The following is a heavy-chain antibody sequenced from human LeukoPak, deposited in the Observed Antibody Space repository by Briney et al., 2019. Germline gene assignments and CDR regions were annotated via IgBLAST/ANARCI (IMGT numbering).Heavy chain of an antibody. CDR3: ARRQWTAFDF. Sequence: HPGGSLRVSCAASGFTFNTYWISGVRQAPGKGLQWVANIKPDGNERYYVDYVKGRFTISRDNARSSLYLQMNSLRVEDTAIYYCARRQWTAFDFWGQGTMVTVSS. D-gene: IGHD6-19*01. V-gene: IGHV3-7*01. CDR2: IKPDGNER. CDR1: GFTFNTYW. J-gene: IGHJ3*01.